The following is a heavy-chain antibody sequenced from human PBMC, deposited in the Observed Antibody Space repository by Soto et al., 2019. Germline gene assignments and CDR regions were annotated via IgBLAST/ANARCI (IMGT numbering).Heavy chain of an antibody. J-gene: IGHJ6*02. V-gene: IGHV1-58*01. D-gene: IGHD6-6*01. CDR1: GCTFTSSA. CDR3: AADFPLIDILRAARRSYYYYGMGV. CDR2: IVVGSSNT. Sequence: PVKVSRKGSGCTFTSSAVQCVRQARGQRLEWIGWIVVGSSNTNYAQKFQERVTITRDMSTSTAYMELSSLRSEDTAVYYCAADFPLIDILRAARRSYYYYGMGVWAQGSTFTVSS.